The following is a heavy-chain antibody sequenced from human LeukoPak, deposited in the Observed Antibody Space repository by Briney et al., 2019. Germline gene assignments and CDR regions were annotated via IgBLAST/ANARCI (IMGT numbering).Heavy chain of an antibody. V-gene: IGHV3-15*01. CDR2: IKSKTDGGTT. CDR3: TTLDVAVAAWDFDY. Sequence: GGSLRLSCAASGFTFSNAWMSWVRQAPGKGLEWVGRIKSKTDGGTTDYSAPVKGRFTISRDDSQNTLFLQMNSLKTEDTAVYYCTTLDVAVAAWDFDYWGQGTLVTVSS. CDR1: GFTFSNAW. J-gene: IGHJ4*02. D-gene: IGHD6-19*01.